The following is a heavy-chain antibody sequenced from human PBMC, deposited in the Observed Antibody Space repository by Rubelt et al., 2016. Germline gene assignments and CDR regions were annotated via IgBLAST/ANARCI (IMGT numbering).Heavy chain of an antibody. Sequence: PGGSLRLSCVASGFTFTTSGMTWIRQAPGKGLEWVAVSSFDGVSQHYANSVEGRFTISRDNSKNTVYLQLNTLRPEDTAVYYCAREGMTTLQFKAFDYWGQGTLVTVSS. CDR1: GFTFTTSG. J-gene: IGHJ4*02. D-gene: IGHD4-11*01. CDR3: AREGMTTLQFKAFDY. V-gene: IGHV3-30*03. CDR2: SSFDGVSQ.